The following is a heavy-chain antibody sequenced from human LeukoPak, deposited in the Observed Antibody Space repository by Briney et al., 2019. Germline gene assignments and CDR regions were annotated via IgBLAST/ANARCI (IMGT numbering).Heavy chain of an antibody. Sequence: GGSLRLSCAASGFTFSSYGMHWVRQAPGKGLEWVAVISYDGSNKYYADSVKGRFTISRDNSKNTLYLQMNSLRAEDTAVYYCARDRATVVTTPEGWFDPWGQGTLVTVSS. J-gene: IGHJ5*02. D-gene: IGHD4-23*01. CDR2: ISYDGSNK. V-gene: IGHV3-30*03. CDR3: ARDRATVVTTPEGWFDP. CDR1: GFTFSSYG.